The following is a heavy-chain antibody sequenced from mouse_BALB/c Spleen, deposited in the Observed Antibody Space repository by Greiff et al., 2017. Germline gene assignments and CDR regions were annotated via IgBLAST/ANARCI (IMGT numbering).Heavy chain of an antibody. Sequence: EVQLKESGGGLVQPGGSRKLSCAASGFTFSSFGMHWVRQAPEKGLEWVAYISSGSSTIYYADTVKGRFTISRDNPKNTLFLQMTSLRSEDTAMYYCARSVSTMITLAYWGQGTLVTVSA. CDR1: GFTFSSFG. V-gene: IGHV5-17*02. D-gene: IGHD2-4*01. CDR3: ARSVSTMITLAY. J-gene: IGHJ3*01. CDR2: ISSGSSTI.